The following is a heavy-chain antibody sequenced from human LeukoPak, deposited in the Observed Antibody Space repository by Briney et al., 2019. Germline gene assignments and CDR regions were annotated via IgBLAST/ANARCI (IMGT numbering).Heavy chain of an antibody. CDR1: GFTFSSYA. D-gene: IGHD3-22*01. V-gene: IGHV3-23*01. J-gene: IGHJ5*02. CDR3: AKADMIVVAFDP. CDR2: VSGSGGST. Sequence: PGGSLRLSCATSGFTFSSYAMSWVRQAPGKGLEWVSAVSGSGGSTYYADSVKGRFTISRDNSKNTLYLQMNSLRAEDTAVYYCAKADMIVVAFDPWGQGTLATVSS.